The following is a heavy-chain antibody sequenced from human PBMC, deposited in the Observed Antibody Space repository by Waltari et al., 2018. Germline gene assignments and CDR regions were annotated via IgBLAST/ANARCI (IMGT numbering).Heavy chain of an antibody. CDR2: IYSGGST. Sequence: EVQLVESGGGLIQPGGSLRLSCAASGFTVSSKYMSWVRQAPGKGVEWVSVIYSGGSTYCADSVKGRFTISRDNSKNTLYLQMNSLRAEDTAVYYCARGLGGPPSVFDYWGQGTLVTVSS. V-gene: IGHV3-53*01. CDR3: ARGLGGPPSVFDY. D-gene: IGHD3-16*01. J-gene: IGHJ4*02. CDR1: GFTVSSKY.